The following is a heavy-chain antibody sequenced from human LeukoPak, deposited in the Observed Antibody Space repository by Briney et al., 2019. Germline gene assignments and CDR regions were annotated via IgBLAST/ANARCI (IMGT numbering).Heavy chain of an antibody. CDR1: GFTFSSYS. V-gene: IGHV3-21*01. J-gene: IGHJ4*02. CDR2: ISSSSSYI. Sequence: GGSLRLSCAASGFTFSSYSMNWDRQAPGKGLEWVSSISSSSSYIYYADSVKGRFTISRDNAKNSLYLQMNSLRAEDTAVYYCARYRSGSAFDYWGQGTLVTVSS. CDR3: ARYRSGSAFDY. D-gene: IGHD3-22*01.